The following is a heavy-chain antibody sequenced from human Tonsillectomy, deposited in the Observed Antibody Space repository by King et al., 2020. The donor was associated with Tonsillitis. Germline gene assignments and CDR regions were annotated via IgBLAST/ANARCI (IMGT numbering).Heavy chain of an antibody. CDR3: ARQYCSSTSCYHSYYYYMDV. D-gene: IGHD2-2*01. V-gene: IGHV5-10-1*01. J-gene: IGHJ6*03. Sequence: VQLVESGAEGKNPGESLRSSCKGSGYSFTRYWISWGRQMPGKGLEWRGGIVPTDSYTNYSPPFQGHVTISAEKSISTAYLQCSSLKASDTAMYYCARQYCSSTSCYHSYYYYMDVWGKGTTVTVSS. CDR2: IVPTDSYT. CDR1: GYSFTRYW.